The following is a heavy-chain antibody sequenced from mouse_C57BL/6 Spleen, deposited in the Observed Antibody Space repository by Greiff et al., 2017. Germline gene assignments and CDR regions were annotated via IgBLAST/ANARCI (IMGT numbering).Heavy chain of an antibody. V-gene: IGHV1-82*01. Sequence: QVQLQQSGPELVKPGASVKISCKASGYAFSSSWMNWVKQRPGKGLEWIGRIYPGAGDTNYNGKFKGKATLTADKSSSTAYMQLSSLTSEDSAVYFCARWLGFDYGGQDTTLTVSA. CDR2: IYPGAGDT. D-gene: IGHD3-3*01. CDR3: ARWLGFDY. J-gene: IGHJ2*01. CDR1: GYAFSSSW.